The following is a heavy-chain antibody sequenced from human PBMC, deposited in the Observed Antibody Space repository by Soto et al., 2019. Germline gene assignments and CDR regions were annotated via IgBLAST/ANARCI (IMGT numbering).Heavy chain of an antibody. CDR1: GFIFTNNG. Sequence: GRCLRLSCSGAGFIFTNNGMHCGRQVPGKGLEWVAFMSYDGSAKFYADSVKGRFTISKDNSKSTLFLHMSNLRPEATAMYYCAIARVADAALDHWGQGTLVTVSS. CDR2: MSYDGSAK. V-gene: IGHV3-30*03. J-gene: IGHJ4*02. D-gene: IGHD6-6*01. CDR3: AIARVADAALDH.